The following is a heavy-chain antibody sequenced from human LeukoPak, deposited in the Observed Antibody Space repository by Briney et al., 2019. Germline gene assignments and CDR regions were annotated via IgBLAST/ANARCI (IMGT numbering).Heavy chain of an antibody. V-gene: IGHV3-53*01. CDR3: AREDHRDGYNYGYGY. Sequence: PGGSLRLSCAASGFTVSSNYMSWVRQAPGKGLEWVSVIYSGGSTYYADSVKGRFTISRDNSKNTLYLQMNSLRAEDTAVYYCAREDHRDGYNYGYGYWGQGTLVTVSS. D-gene: IGHD5-24*01. CDR2: IYSGGST. J-gene: IGHJ4*02. CDR1: GFTVSSNY.